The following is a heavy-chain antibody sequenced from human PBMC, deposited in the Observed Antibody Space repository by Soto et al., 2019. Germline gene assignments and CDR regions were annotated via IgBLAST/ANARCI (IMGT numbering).Heavy chain of an antibody. CDR3: ATSYRSSSPFDY. CDR2: IFPGDSDT. CDR1: GYSFTTNW. J-gene: IGHJ4*02. D-gene: IGHD6-6*01. Sequence: PGESQKISCKGSGYSFTTNWIGWVRQMPGKGLEWMGIIFPGDSDTRYSPPFQGQVTISADRSISTAYLQWSSLKASDTAMYYCATSYRSSSPFDYWGQGTLVTVSS. V-gene: IGHV5-51*01.